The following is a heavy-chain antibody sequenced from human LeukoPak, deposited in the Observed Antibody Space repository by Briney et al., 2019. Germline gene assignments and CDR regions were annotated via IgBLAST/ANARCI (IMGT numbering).Heavy chain of an antibody. Sequence: ASVKVSCKASGYTFTSYGISWVRQAPGQGLEWMGWISAYNGNTNYAQKLQGRVTITTDKSTSTAYIELSSLRSEDTAVYYCASGTTDIVVVPATLRNYYFDYWGQGTLVTVSS. CDR3: ASGTTDIVVVPATLRNYYFDY. D-gene: IGHD2-2*01. J-gene: IGHJ4*02. CDR1: GYTFTSYG. CDR2: ISAYNGNT. V-gene: IGHV1-18*01.